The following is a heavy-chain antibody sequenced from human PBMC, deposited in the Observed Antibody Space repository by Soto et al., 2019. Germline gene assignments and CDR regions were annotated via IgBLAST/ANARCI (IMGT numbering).Heavy chain of an antibody. CDR3: AMVDVYITPSPQDV. Sequence: ASVKVSCKASGYSFTRYGIGWARQAPGQGLEWMGWINAYNGNTNYAQNLQGRLTLTTDTSTTTAYMELRSLRSNDTAIYYCAMVDVYITPSPQDVWGQGTTVTVSS. J-gene: IGHJ6*01. V-gene: IGHV1-18*01. D-gene: IGHD2-8*01. CDR2: INAYNGNT. CDR1: GYSFTRYG.